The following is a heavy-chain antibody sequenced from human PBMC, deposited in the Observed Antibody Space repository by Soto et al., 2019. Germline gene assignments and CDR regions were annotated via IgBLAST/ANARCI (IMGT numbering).Heavy chain of an antibody. J-gene: IGHJ1*01. CDR2: IIPILGIA. V-gene: IGHV1-69*02. Sequence: QVQLVQSGAEVKKPGSSVKVSCKASGGTFSSYTISWVRQAPGQGLEWMGRIIPILGIANYAQEFQGRVTITADKSTSTAYMELSSLRSEDTAVYYCARGAPGSFQHWGQGTLVTVSS. D-gene: IGHD1-26*01. CDR3: ARGAPGSFQH. CDR1: GGTFSSYT.